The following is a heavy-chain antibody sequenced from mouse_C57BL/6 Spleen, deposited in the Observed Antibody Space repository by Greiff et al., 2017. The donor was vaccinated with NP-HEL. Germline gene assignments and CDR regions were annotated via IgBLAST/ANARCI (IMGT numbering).Heavy chain of an antibody. J-gene: IGHJ4*01. Sequence: QVQLQQSGAELVKPGASVKLSCKASGYTFTSYWMHWVKQRPGQGLEWIGMIHPNSGSTNYNEKFKSKATLTVDKSSSTAYMQLSSLTSEDSAVYYCARPAYLYAMDYWGQGTSVTVSS. D-gene: IGHD5-5*01. CDR1: GYTFTSYW. CDR2: IHPNSGST. CDR3: ARPAYLYAMDY. V-gene: IGHV1-64*01.